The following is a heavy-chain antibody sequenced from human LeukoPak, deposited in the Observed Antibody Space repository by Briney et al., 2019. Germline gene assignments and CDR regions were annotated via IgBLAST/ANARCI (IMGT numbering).Heavy chain of an antibody. CDR2: INPNSGGT. V-gene: IGHV1-2*02. CDR1: VYTFTGYY. CDR3: ARDGRRMATIDY. D-gene: IGHD5-24*01. J-gene: IGHJ4*02. Sequence: GASVKVSCKASVYTFTGYYMHWARQAPGQGLEWMGWINPNSGGTNYAQKFQGRVTMTRDTSISTAYMELSRLRSDDTAFYYCARDGRRMATIDYWGQGTLVTVSS.